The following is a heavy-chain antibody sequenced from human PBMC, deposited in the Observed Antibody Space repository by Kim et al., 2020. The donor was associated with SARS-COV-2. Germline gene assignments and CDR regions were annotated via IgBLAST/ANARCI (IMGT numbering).Heavy chain of an antibody. D-gene: IGHD3-3*01. Sequence: QGRFTISGANCKNTLYLQMNSLRAEDTAVYYCAKDCPDYELWSGYGLDYWGQGTLVTVSS. J-gene: IGHJ4*02. V-gene: IGHV3-23*01. CDR3: AKDCPDYELWSGYGLDY.